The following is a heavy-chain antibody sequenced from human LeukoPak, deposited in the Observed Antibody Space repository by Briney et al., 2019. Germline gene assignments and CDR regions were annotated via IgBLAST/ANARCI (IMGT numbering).Heavy chain of an antibody. J-gene: IGHJ5*02. CDR1: GFTFSSYA. D-gene: IGHD6-6*01. CDR3: ARTKYSSSFWFDP. Sequence: GGSLRLSCAASGFTFSSYAMHWVRQAPGKGLEWVAVISYDGSNKYYADSVKGRFTISRDNSKNTLYPQMNSLRAEDTAVYYCARTKYSSSFWFDPWGQGTLVTVSS. V-gene: IGHV3-30*01. CDR2: ISYDGSNK.